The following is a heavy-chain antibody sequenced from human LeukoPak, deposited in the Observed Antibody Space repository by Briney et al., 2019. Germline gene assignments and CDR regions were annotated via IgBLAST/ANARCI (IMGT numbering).Heavy chain of an antibody. CDR1: GGSISSGSYY. Sequence: SQTLSLTCTVSGGSISSGSYYWSWIRQPAGKGLEWIGRIYTSGSTNYNPSLKSRVTISVDTSKNQFSLKLSSVTAADTAVYYCARTYYYGSGLFDYWGQGTLVTVSS. D-gene: IGHD3-10*01. J-gene: IGHJ4*02. CDR3: ARTYYYGSGLFDY. CDR2: IYTSGST. V-gene: IGHV4-61*02.